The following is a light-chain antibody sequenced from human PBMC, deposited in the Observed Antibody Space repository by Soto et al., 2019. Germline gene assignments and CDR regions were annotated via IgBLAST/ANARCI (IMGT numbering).Light chain of an antibody. V-gene: IGKV1-39*01. CDR2: AAS. J-gene: IGKJ2*01. Sequence: DTQMTQSPSSLSASVGDRVTITCRASQSINTYLNWYQQKPGEAPNLLIYAASSLQSGVPPRFSGSASETHFTLTINSLQPEDFATYYFQQTASTPYTFGQGT. CDR3: QQTASTPYT. CDR1: QSINTY.